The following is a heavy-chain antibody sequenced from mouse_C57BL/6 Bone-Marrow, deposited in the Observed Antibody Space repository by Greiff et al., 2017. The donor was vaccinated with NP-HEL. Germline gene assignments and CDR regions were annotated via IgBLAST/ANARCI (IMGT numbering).Heavy chain of an antibody. V-gene: IGHV2-6*01. D-gene: IGHD2-1*01. Sequence: VKLMESGPGLVAPSQSLSITCTVSGFSLTSYGVDWVRQSPGKGLEWLGVIWGVGSTNYNSALKSRLSISKDNSKSQVFLKMNSLQTDDTAMYYCASLYYGNVYAMDYWGQGTSVTVSS. CDR1: GFSLTSYG. CDR3: ASLYYGNVYAMDY. J-gene: IGHJ4*01. CDR2: IWGVGST.